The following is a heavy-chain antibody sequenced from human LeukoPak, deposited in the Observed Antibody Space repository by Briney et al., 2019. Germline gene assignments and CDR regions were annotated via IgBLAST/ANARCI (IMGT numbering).Heavy chain of an antibody. Sequence: PGGSLRLSCAASGFIFSNYGMHWVRQAPGKGLEWVAVIWYDGSNKYYADSVKGRFTISRDNSKNTLYLQMNSLRAEDTAVYYCARVSSSWVLDAFDIWGQGTMVTVSS. CDR1: GFIFSNYG. V-gene: IGHV3-33*01. J-gene: IGHJ3*02. CDR3: ARVSSSWVLDAFDI. CDR2: IWYDGSNK. D-gene: IGHD6-13*01.